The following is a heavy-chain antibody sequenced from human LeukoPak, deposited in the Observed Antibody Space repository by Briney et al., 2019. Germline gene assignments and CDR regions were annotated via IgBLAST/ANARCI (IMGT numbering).Heavy chain of an antibody. CDR3: AKVQATVTTPLDY. Sequence: PGGSLRLSCAASGFTFDDYAMHWVRQAPGKGLEWVSGISWNSGSIGYADSVKGRFTISRDNAKNSLYLQMNSLRAEDTALYYCAKVQATVTTPLDYWGQGTLVTVSS. D-gene: IGHD4-17*01. J-gene: IGHJ4*02. V-gene: IGHV3-9*01. CDR1: GFTFDDYA. CDR2: ISWNSGSI.